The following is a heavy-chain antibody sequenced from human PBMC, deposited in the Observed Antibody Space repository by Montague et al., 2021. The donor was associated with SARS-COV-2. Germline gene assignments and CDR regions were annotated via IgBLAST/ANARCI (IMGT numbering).Heavy chain of an antibody. D-gene: IGHD2-21*02. Sequence: CAISGDSVSSNIATWNWIRQSPSRGLEWLGRTYYRSKWYNDYAASVKSRVIINPDTSNNRISLQLNPVTPEDTAVYYCARAYCGGDCYFYWYFDLWGRGTLVTVSS. CDR2: TYYRSKWYN. V-gene: IGHV6-1*01. J-gene: IGHJ2*01. CDR3: ARAYCGGDCYFYWYFDL. CDR1: GDSVSSNIAT.